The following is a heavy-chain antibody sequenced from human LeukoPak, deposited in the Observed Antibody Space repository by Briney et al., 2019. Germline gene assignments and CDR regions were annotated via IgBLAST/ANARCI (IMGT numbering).Heavy chain of an antibody. CDR3: ARDPTFNGGY. D-gene: IGHD2-8*01. V-gene: IGHV3-7*01. CDR1: GFTVSSNY. CDR2: IKRDGSDK. Sequence: QPGGSLRLSCAASGFTVSSNYMSWVRQAPGRGLEWVANIKRDGSDKYYVDSVRGRFTISRDNAKNSLYLQMNSLRAEDTAVYYCARDPTFNGGYWGQGTLVTVSS. J-gene: IGHJ4*02.